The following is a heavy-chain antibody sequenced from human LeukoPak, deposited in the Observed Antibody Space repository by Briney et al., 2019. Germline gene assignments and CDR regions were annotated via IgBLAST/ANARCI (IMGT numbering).Heavy chain of an antibody. D-gene: IGHD2-15*01. CDR3: AREDCSGGSCYFIY. J-gene: IGHJ4*02. V-gene: IGHV4-61*01. CDR1: GGSISSSSYY. Sequence: PSETLSLTCTVSGGSISSSSYYWSWIRQPPGKGLEWIGYIYYSGSTNYNPSLKSRVTISVDTSKNQFSLKLSSVTAADTAVYYCAREDCSGGSCYFIYWGQGTLVTVSS. CDR2: IYYSGST.